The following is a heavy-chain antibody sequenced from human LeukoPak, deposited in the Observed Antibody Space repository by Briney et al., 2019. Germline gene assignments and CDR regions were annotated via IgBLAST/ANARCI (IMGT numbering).Heavy chain of an antibody. CDR1: GGSISSGDYY. J-gene: IGHJ3*02. CDR3: ARQSCSSTSCPHRNVFDI. CDR2: MYYSGST. V-gene: IGHV4-30-4*01. D-gene: IGHD2-2*01. Sequence: SETLSLTCTVSGGSISSGDYYWSWIRQPPGKGLEWIAYMYYSGSTYYNPSLKSRVTMSADTSKNQFSLQLSSVTAADTAVYYCARQSCSSTSCPHRNVFDIWGQGTMVTVSP.